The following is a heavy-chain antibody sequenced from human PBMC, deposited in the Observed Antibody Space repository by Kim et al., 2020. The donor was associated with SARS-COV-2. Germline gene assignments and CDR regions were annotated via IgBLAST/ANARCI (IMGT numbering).Heavy chain of an antibody. D-gene: IGHD6-19*01. J-gene: IGHJ6*02. Sequence: SETLSLTCTVSGGSISSSSYYWGWIRQPPGKGLEWIGSIYYSGSTYYNPSLKSRVTISVDTSKNQFSLKLSSVTAADTAVYYCEGAAVAGMDYYYYGMDVWGQGTTVTVSS. CDR1: GGSISSSSYY. CDR3: EGAAVAGMDYYYYGMDV. CDR2: IYYSGST. V-gene: IGHV4-39*01.